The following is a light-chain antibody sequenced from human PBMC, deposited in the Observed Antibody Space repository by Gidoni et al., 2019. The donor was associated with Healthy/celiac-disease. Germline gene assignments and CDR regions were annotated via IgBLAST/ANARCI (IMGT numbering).Light chain of an antibody. CDR3: LQDYNYPLT. CDR1: QGIRND. CDR2: ATS. V-gene: IGKV1-6*01. J-gene: IGKJ4*01. Sequence: AIQMTQSPSSLSASVGDRVTITCRASQGIRNDLGWYQQKPGKAPKLLIYATSSLQSGVPSRFSGSGSGTDFTLTISSLQPEDFATYYCLQDYNYPLTFXGXTKVEIK.